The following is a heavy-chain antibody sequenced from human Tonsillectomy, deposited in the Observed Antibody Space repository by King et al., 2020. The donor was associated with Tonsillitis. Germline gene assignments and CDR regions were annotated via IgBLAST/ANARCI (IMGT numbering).Heavy chain of an antibody. V-gene: IGHV1-46*02. CDR1: GYSFDSYY. CDR3: AKSFHGFNYGGFDY. D-gene: IGHD5-24*01. Sequence: QLVQSGTEVKKPGASVKVSCKASGYSFDSYYIHWVRQAPGQGLEWMAIINPSDGSARYAEKFHGRVTVTRDKTSRTVDMALSSLTSEDTAVYFCAKSFHGFNYGGFDYWGQGTLVTVSS. J-gene: IGHJ4*02. CDR2: INPSDGSA.